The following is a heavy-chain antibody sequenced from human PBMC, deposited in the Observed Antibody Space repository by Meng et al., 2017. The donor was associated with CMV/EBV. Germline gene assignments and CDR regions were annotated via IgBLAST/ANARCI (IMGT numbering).Heavy chain of an antibody. V-gene: IGHV1-18*01. D-gene: IGHD2-2*01. CDR1: GYTFTSYG. Sequence: VQLGTSGVGVKKPGASVKVSCKASGYTFTSYGISWVRQAPGQGLEWMGWISAYNGNTNYAQKLQGRVTMTTDTSTSTAYMELRSLRSDDTAVYYCARDAVVPADAPFHYWGQGTLVTVSS. J-gene: IGHJ4*02. CDR2: ISAYNGNT. CDR3: ARDAVVPADAPFHY.